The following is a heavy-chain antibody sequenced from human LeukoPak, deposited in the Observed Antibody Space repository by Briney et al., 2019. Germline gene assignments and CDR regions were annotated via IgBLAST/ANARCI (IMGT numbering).Heavy chain of an antibody. CDR3: ARDPNGDYIGAFDM. Sequence: GGSLRLSCAASGFTFSSYAMSWVRQAPGKGLEWVSAISGSGGSTYYADSVKGRFTISRDNSKYTLFLQMNSLRAEDTAVYYCARDPNGDYIGAFDMWGPGAMVTVSS. V-gene: IGHV3-23*01. J-gene: IGHJ3*02. CDR2: ISGSGGST. D-gene: IGHD4-17*01. CDR1: GFTFSSYA.